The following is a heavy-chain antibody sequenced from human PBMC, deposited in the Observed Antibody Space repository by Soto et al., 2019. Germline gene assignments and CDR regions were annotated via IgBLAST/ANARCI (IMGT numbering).Heavy chain of an antibody. V-gene: IGHV1-18*01. J-gene: IGHJ5*02. CDR1: GYTFTSYG. Sequence: QVQLVQSGAEVKKPGASVKVSCKASGYTFTSYGISWVRQAPGQGLEWMGWISAYNGNTNYAQKLQGRVTMTTDTSTSLAYMELRSLRSADTAVYYCARDRFEKTPPYLTWCDPWGQGTLVTVYS. CDR3: ARDRFEKTPPYLTWCDP. D-gene: IGHD2-15*01. CDR2: ISAYNGNT.